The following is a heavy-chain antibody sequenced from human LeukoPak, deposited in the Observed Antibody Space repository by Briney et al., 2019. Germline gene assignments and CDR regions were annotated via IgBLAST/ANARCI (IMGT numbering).Heavy chain of an antibody. V-gene: IGHV3-9*01. CDR3: AKDPGIAVAGTLFDY. CDR2: ISWNSGSI. J-gene: IGHJ4*02. D-gene: IGHD6-19*01. Sequence: GGSLRLSCAASGFTFDDYAMHWVWQAPGKGLEWVSGISWNSGSIGYADSVKGRFTISRDNAKNSLYLQMNSLRAEDTALYYCAKDPGIAVAGTLFDYWGQGTLVTVSS. CDR1: GFTFDDYA.